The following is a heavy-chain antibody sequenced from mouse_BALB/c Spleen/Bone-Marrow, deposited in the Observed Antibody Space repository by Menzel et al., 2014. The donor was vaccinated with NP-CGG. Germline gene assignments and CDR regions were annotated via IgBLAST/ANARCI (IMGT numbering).Heavy chain of an antibody. V-gene: IGHV1-54*01. CDR1: GYAFTNYL. CDR3: ARCLTGTSAMDY. CDR2: INPGSGGT. D-gene: IGHD4-1*01. Sequence: QVQLKDSGAELVRPGTSVKVSCKASGYAFTNYLIEWVKQRPGQGLEWIGVINPGSGGTNYNEKFKAKATLTADKSSSTAYMQLSSLTSGDSAVYFCARCLTGTSAMDYWGQGTSVTVSS. J-gene: IGHJ4*01.